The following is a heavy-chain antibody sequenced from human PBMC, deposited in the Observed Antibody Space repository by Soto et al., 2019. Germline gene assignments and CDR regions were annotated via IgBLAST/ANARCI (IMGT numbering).Heavy chain of an antibody. J-gene: IGHJ5*02. V-gene: IGHV1-69*13. Sequence: ASVKVSCKASGGTFSSYAISWVRQAPGQGLEWMGGIIPIFGTANYAQKFQGRVTITADESTSTAYMELSSLRSEDTAVYYCARAPFAKEQPFTWFDPWGQGTLVTVSS. CDR2: IIPIFGTA. CDR3: ARAPFAKEQPFTWFDP. CDR1: GGTFSSYA. D-gene: IGHD6-13*01.